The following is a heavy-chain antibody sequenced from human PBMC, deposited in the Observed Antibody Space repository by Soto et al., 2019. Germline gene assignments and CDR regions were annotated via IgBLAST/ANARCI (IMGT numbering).Heavy chain of an antibody. CDR2: INPKSGGT. CDR1: GYSFTDYH. Sequence: GASVKVSCKASGYSFTDYHIHWVRQAPGQGLEWLGRINPKSGGTSTAQKFQGWVTMTRDRSISTVYMELTRLRSDDTAVYFCARGHSTDCSNGVCSFFYHHEMDVRCQGITVTGSS. V-gene: IGHV1-2*04. CDR3: ARGHSTDCSNGVCSFFYHHEMDV. D-gene: IGHD2-8*01. J-gene: IGHJ6*02.